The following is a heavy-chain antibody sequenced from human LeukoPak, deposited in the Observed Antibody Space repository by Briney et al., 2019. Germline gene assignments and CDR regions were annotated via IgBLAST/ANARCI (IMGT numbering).Heavy chain of an antibody. Sequence: PGGSLRLSCAASGVAVSTNYMNWVRQAPGKGLEWVSIIYSGGNTYYADSVKGRFTISRDNSQNTLYLQMNDLRVEDTAVYYCARQQDSTNPGYWGQGTLVTVSS. CDR2: IYSGGNT. V-gene: IGHV3-66*04. J-gene: IGHJ4*02. CDR3: ARQQDSTNPGY. CDR1: GVAVSTNY. D-gene: IGHD1/OR15-1a*01.